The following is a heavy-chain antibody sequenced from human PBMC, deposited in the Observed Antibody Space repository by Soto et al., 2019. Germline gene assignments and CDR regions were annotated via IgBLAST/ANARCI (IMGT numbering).Heavy chain of an antibody. J-gene: IGHJ6*03. CDR3: ARVVAYYYYDMDV. V-gene: IGHV3-7*01. CDR1: GFTFSSYW. D-gene: IGHD2-15*01. CDR2: IKQEGSEK. Sequence: EVQLVESGGGLVQPAGSLRLSCAASGFTFSSYWMSWVRQAPGKGLEWVANIKQEGSEKYYVDSVEGRFTISRDSAKHSLYMQMNSLRAEDTAVDYRARVVAYYYYDMDVWGKGGTVTVSS.